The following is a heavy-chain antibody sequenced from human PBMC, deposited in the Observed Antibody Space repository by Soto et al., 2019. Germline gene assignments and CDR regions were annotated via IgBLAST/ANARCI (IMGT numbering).Heavy chain of an antibody. Sequence: EVQLVESGGGLVEPGGSLRLSCEASGFTFSNAWMTWVRQAPGKGPEWVALFKSKIDGGTTDYAAPVKGRFTILRDDSKSTLYLQMNSLKSDDAGVYYCTTFTSGCHHWGQGTLVTVSS. CDR3: TTFTSGCHH. V-gene: IGHV3-15*01. J-gene: IGHJ5*02. CDR2: FKSKIDGGTT. CDR1: GFTFSNAW. D-gene: IGHD6-19*01.